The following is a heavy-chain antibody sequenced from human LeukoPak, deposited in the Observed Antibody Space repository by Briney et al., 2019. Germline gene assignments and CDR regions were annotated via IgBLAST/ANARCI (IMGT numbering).Heavy chain of an antibody. CDR2: IYYSGST. CDR3: ARGYDAFDI. J-gene: IGHJ3*02. Sequence: SETLSLTCTVSGGSISSHYWSWIRQPPGKGPEWIGYIYYSGSTNYNPSLKSRVTISVDTSKNQFSLKLSSVTAADTAVYYCARGYDAFDIWGQGTMVTVSS. V-gene: IGHV4-59*11. CDR1: GGSISSHY.